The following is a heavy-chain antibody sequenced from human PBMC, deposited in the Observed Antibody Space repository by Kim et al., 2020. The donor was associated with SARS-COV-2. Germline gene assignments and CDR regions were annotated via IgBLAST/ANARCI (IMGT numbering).Heavy chain of an antibody. V-gene: IGHV3-7*01. Sequence: IKEDGSETHYVASVKGRFTISRDNAKNSLYLQMNSLRTEDTAVYYCSSRPAWGQGTLVTVSS. CDR2: IKEDGSET. J-gene: IGHJ5*02. CDR3: SSRPA.